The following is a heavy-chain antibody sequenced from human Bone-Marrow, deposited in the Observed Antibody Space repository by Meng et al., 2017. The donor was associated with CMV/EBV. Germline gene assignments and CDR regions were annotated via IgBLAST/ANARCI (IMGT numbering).Heavy chain of an antibody. D-gene: IGHD2-2*02. Sequence: ASVKVSCKASGYTFTGYYMHWVRQATGQGLEWMGWMNPNSGNTGYAQKFQGRVTITRNTSISTAYMELSSLRSEDTAVYYCARGRYCSSTSCYRYYYYGMDVWGQGTTVTVSS. CDR2: MNPNSGNT. CDR1: GYTFTGYY. CDR3: ARGRYCSSTSCYRYYYYGMDV. J-gene: IGHJ6*02. V-gene: IGHV1-8*03.